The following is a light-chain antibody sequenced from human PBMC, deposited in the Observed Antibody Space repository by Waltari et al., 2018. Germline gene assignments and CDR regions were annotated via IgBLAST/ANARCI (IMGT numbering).Light chain of an antibody. V-gene: IGLV3-9*01. CDR2: RDS. J-gene: IGLJ2*01. Sequence: SYELTQPLSVSVALGQTARRTGEGNNIGSQNLHWYQQKPGPAPVLVIYRDSNRPSGIPERFSGSNSGNTATLTISRAQAGDEADFYCQVWDSNTAVFGGGTKLTVL. CDR3: QVWDSNTAV. CDR1: NIGSQN.